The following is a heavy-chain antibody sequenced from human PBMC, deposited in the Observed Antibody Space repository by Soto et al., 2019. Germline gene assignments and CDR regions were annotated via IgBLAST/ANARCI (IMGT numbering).Heavy chain of an antibody. CDR3: AHSRCGGDCLQSYSSHYYYGMDV. CDR1: GFSLSTGGVG. V-gene: IGHV2-5*02. J-gene: IGHJ6*02. CDR2: IYWDDDK. Sequence: QITLKESGPSLVKPTQTLTLTCTFSGFSLSTGGVGVGWIRQPPGKALEWLALIYWDDDKRYSPSLRSRLTVTKYTSKNRGVLTMTNMDPVDTATYYCAHSRCGGDCLQSYSSHYYYGMDVWGQGTTVTVSS. D-gene: IGHD2-21*02.